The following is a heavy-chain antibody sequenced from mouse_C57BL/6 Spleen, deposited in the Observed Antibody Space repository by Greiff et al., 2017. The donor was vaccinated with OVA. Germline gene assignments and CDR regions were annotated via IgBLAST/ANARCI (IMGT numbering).Heavy chain of an antibody. J-gene: IGHJ4*01. CDR2: IYPGSGST. Sequence: QVQLQQPGAELVKPGASVKMSCKASGYTFTSYWITWVKQRPGQGLEWIGDIYPGSGSTNYNEKFKNKATLTVDTSSSTAYMQLSSLTSEDSAVYYCARNGLTTEVEGAMDYWGQGTSVTVSS. V-gene: IGHV1-55*01. CDR1: GYTFTSYW. D-gene: IGHD1-1*01. CDR3: ARNGLTTEVEGAMDY.